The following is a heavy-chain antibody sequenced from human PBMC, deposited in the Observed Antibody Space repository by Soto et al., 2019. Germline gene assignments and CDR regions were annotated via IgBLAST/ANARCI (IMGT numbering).Heavy chain of an antibody. CDR2: IYYSGST. CDR3: ARLFYCSGGSCYYWFDP. D-gene: IGHD2-15*01. CDR1: GGSISSSSYY. V-gene: IGHV4-39*01. Sequence: SETLSLTCTVSGGSISSSSYYWGWIRQPPGKGLEGIGRIYYSGSTYYNPSLKSRVTISVDTSKNPFSRRLSSVTAADTAVYYCARLFYCSGGSCYYWFDPWGQGTLVTVSS. J-gene: IGHJ5*02.